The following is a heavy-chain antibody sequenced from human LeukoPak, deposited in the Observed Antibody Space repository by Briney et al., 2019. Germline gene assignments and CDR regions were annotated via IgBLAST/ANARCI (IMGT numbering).Heavy chain of an antibody. J-gene: IGHJ5*02. CDR1: GFTISDYW. CDR3: VRDGGTDWYDP. CDR2: IKQDASER. V-gene: IGHV3-7*01. D-gene: IGHD3-16*01. Sequence: GGSLRLSCAASGFTISDYWMTWVRQAPGKGLEWVANIKQDASERTYVDSVKGRFTISRDNAKNSIFLQMNSLRVEDMATYYCVRDGGTDWYDPWGQGTVVSVSS.